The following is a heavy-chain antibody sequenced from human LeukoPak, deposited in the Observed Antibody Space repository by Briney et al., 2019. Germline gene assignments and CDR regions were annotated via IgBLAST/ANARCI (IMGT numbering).Heavy chain of an antibody. D-gene: IGHD1-14*01. CDR2: ISTSGSTI. J-gene: IGHJ4*02. Sequence: GGSLRLSCAASGFTFSSYWMNWVRQAPGKGLEWVLYISTSGSTIYYADSVKGRFTISRDNAKNSLYLQMNSLRVEDTAVYHCASSTGMIKFNYWGQGTLVTVSS. CDR3: ASSTGMIKFNY. V-gene: IGHV3-48*04. CDR1: GFTFSSYW.